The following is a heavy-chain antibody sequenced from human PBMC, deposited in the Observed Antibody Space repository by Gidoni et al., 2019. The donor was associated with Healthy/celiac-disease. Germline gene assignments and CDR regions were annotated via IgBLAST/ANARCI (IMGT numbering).Heavy chain of an antibody. V-gene: IGHV3-48*04. CDR1: GFTFSSYS. Sequence: EVQLVESGGGLVQPGGSLRLSCGASGFTFSSYSMNWVRQAPGKGLEWVSYISSSSSTIYYADSVKGRFTISRDNAKNSLYLQMNSLRAEDTAVYYCARISAPHYYGSGIYFDYWGQGTLVTVSS. CDR2: ISSSSSTI. D-gene: IGHD3-10*01. CDR3: ARISAPHYYGSGIYFDY. J-gene: IGHJ4*02.